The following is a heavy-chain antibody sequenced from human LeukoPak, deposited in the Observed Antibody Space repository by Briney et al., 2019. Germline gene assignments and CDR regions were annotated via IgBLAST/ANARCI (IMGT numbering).Heavy chain of an antibody. V-gene: IGHV3-74*01. CDR1: GSTFSNYW. CDR3: IRDFRSADL. J-gene: IGHJ5*02. Sequence: GGSLRLSCVASGSTFSNYWMHWVRQPPGKGLVWVSRIYVDGRTTNYADSVKGRFTISRDNAKNTVYLEMNSLSVEDTATYYCIRDFRSADLWGQGTLVTVTS. CDR2: IYVDGRTT.